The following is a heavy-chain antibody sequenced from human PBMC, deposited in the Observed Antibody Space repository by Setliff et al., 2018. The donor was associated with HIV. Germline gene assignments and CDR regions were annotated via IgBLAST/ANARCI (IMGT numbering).Heavy chain of an antibody. D-gene: IGHD6-19*01. CDR2: ISAYNGNT. V-gene: IGHV1-18*01. J-gene: IGHJ2*01. Sequence: ASVKVSCKTAEYTSASYVISWVRQAPGQGLEWMGWISAYNGNTNYAQKLQGRVTMTTDTSTSTAYMELRSLRSDDTAVYYCARYGSGWPLWYFDLWGRGTLVTVSS. CDR3: ARYGSGWPLWYFDL. CDR1: EYTSASYV.